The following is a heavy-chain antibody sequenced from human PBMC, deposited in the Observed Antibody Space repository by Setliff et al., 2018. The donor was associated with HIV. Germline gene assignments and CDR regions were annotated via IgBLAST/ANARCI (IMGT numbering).Heavy chain of an antibody. D-gene: IGHD2-21*01. CDR2: MYYNANT. Sequence: PSETLSLTCTVSGDSISSGYYYWGWIRQPPGKELEWIGSMYYNANTYYNPSLKSRVTMSVDTSKNQFSLKLASVTAADTAFYYCARHRSYPRVYFDHWGLGTLVTAPQ. CDR1: GDSISSGYYY. J-gene: IGHJ4*02. CDR3: ARHRSYPRVYFDH. V-gene: IGHV4-39*01.